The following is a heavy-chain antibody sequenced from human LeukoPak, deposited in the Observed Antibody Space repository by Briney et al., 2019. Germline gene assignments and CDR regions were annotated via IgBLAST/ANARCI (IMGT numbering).Heavy chain of an antibody. J-gene: IGHJ4*02. CDR3: ARCGYSYGEILFFDY. D-gene: IGHD5-18*01. V-gene: IGHV4-39*07. Sequence: SETLSLTCTVSGGSISSSSYYWGWIRQPPGKGLEWIGEINHSGSTNYNPSLKSRVTISVDTSKNQFSLKLSSVTAADTAVYYCARCGYSYGEILFFDYWGQGTLVTVSS. CDR2: INHSGST. CDR1: GGSISSSSYY.